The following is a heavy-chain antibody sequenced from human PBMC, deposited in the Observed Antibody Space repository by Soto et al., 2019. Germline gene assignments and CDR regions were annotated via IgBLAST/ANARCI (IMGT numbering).Heavy chain of an antibody. J-gene: IGHJ6*03. CDR1: GFTFDDYA. Sequence: EVQLVESGGGLVQPGRSLRLSCAASGFTFDDYAMHWVRQAPGKGLGWVSGISWNSGSIGYADSVKGRFTISRDNAKNSLYLQMNSLRAEDTALYYCAKDRGFGEVYYYMDVWGKGTTVTVSS. V-gene: IGHV3-9*01. CDR3: AKDRGFGEVYYYMDV. D-gene: IGHD3-10*01. CDR2: ISWNSGSI.